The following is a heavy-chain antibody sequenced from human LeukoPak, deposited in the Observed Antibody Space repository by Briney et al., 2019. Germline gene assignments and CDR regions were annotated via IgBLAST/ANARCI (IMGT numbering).Heavy chain of an antibody. J-gene: IGHJ5*02. CDR1: GGTFSSYA. CDR3: ACNYRINNWFDP. Sequence: PGASVKVSCKASGGTFSSYAISWVRQAPGQGLEWMGGIIPVFGTANYAQKFQGRVTITTDESTSTAYMELSSLRSEDTAVYYCACNYRINNWFDPWGQGTLVTVSS. CDR2: IIPVFGTA. V-gene: IGHV1-69*05. D-gene: IGHD4-11*01.